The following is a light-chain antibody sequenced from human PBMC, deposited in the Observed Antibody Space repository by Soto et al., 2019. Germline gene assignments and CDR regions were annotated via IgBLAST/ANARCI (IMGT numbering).Light chain of an antibody. CDR2: EVT. J-gene: IGLJ1*01. Sequence: QSALTQPASVSGSPGQSITISCTGTSSDVGGFNYVSWYQQHPGKAPKLLIYEVTYRPSGVSHRFSGSKSGNTASLTISGLQAEDEADYHCSSWTKTSAHYVFGSGTKVTVL. CDR3: SSWTKTSAHYV. V-gene: IGLV2-14*01. CDR1: SSDVGGFNY.